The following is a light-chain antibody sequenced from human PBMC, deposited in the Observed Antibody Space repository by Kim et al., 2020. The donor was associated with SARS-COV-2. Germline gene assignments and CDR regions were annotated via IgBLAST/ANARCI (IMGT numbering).Light chain of an antibody. V-gene: IGKV1-39*01. CDR3: QQSYSTPFN. Sequence: DIQMTQSPSSLSASVGDRVTITCRASQSISSYFNWYQQKPGKAPKLLIYAASSLQSGVPSRFSGSGSGTDFTLTISSLQPEHFATYYCQQSYSTPFNFGGGTKVDIK. J-gene: IGKJ4*01. CDR2: AAS. CDR1: QSISSY.